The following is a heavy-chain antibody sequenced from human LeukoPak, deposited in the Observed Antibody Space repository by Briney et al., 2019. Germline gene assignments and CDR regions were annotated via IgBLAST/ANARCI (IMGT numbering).Heavy chain of an antibody. Sequence: SVKVSCKASGGTFSSYTINWVRQAPGQGLEWMGGIIPIFGTANYAQKFQGRVTITADESTSTAYMELSSLRSEDTAIYYCARLWDHDYYDYYFDYWGQGTLVTVSS. D-gene: IGHD3-22*01. CDR2: IIPIFGTA. CDR3: ARLWDHDYYDYYFDY. CDR1: GGTFSSYT. V-gene: IGHV1-69*13. J-gene: IGHJ4*02.